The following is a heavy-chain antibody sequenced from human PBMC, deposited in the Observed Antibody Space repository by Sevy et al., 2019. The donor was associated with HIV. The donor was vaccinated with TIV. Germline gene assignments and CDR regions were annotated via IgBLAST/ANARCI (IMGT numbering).Heavy chain of an antibody. V-gene: IGHV5-51*01. Sequence: GESLKISCKGSGYSFTTYWIGWVRQKPGQGLEWMGIIFAGDSDTRYSPSCQGQVTISADNSISSAYLQGGSLKASDTAIYYCARARGIPHYYYGMDVWGQGTTVTVSS. D-gene: IGHD1-26*01. J-gene: IGHJ6*02. CDR1: GYSFTTYW. CDR3: ARARGIPHYYYGMDV. CDR2: IFAGDSDT.